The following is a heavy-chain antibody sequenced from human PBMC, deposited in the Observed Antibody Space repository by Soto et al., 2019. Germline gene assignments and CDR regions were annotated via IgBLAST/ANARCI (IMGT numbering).Heavy chain of an antibody. J-gene: IGHJ6*02. D-gene: IGHD6-13*01. V-gene: IGHV1-2*04. CDR3: AREQGRVAAASYYYYYGMDA. CDR2: INPNSGGT. CDR1: GETFTGYD. Sequence: ASVKVCCKSSGETFTGYDIHWVRQSPGQVLEWMGWINPNSGGTNYAQKFPGWVTMTRDTSISTASMELSRLRSDDTAVYYCAREQGRVAAASYYYYYGMDAWGQGTTVNIS.